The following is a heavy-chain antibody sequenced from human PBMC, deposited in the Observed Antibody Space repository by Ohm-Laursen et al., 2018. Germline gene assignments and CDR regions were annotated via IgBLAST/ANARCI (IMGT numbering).Heavy chain of an antibody. D-gene: IGHD6-19*01. V-gene: IGHV3-7*01. J-gene: IGHJ4*02. CDR2: IKPDASEE. Sequence: SLRLSCAASGFTMRNYWMSWVRQAPGKGLEWVANIKPDASEEHYVDSVKGRFTIPRDNSKNTLYLQMNSLRAEDTAVYYCARASSSIAVAGLDYWGQGTLVTVSS. CDR3: ARASSSIAVAGLDY. CDR1: GFTMRNYW.